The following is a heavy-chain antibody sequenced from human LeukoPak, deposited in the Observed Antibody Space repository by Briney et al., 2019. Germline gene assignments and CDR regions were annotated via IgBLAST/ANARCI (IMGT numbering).Heavy chain of an antibody. V-gene: IGHV1-2*02. CDR1: GYTFTGYY. J-gene: IGHJ4*02. D-gene: IGHD6-13*01. CDR2: INPNSGGT. Sequence: ASVKVSCKASGYTFTGYYIHWVRQAPGQGLEWMGWINPNSGGTSYAQKFQGRVTMTRDTSISTAYMELSRLRSDDTAVYYCARVGAAAGTDYWGQGTLVTVSS. CDR3: ARVGAAAGTDY.